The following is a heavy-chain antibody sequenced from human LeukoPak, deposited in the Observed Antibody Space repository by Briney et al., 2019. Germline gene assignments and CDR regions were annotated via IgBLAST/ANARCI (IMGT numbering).Heavy chain of an antibody. V-gene: IGHV3-53*01. CDR1: GFTVSSNY. J-gene: IGHJ6*03. D-gene: IGHD6-19*01. CDR2: IYSGGST. CDR3: ARDISGYSSGWYGSDYYMDV. Sequence: GGSLRLSCAASGFTVSSNYMSWVRQAPGKGLEWVSVIYSGGSTYYADSVKGRFTISRDNSKNTLYLQMNSLRAEDTAVYYCARDISGYSSGWYGSDYYMDVWGKGTTVTISS.